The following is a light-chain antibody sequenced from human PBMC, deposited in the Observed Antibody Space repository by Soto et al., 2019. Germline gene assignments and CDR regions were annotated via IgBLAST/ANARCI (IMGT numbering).Light chain of an antibody. CDR1: QSVSSY. Sequence: EIVMTQSPATLAVSPGERATLSCRASQSVSSYLAWYQQKPGQAPRLLIYDASNRATGIPARFSGSGSGTDFTLTISRLEPEDFAVDYCQQYGSSLETFGHGTKVDI. CDR3: QQYGSSLET. J-gene: IGKJ1*01. V-gene: IGKV3-20*01. CDR2: DAS.